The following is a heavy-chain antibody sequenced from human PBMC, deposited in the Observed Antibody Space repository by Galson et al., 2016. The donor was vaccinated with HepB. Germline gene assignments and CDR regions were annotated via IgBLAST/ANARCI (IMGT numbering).Heavy chain of an antibody. CDR3: ARVAYSWYKGDFDY. Sequence: SVKVSCKALGYTFTDHYMQWVRQAPGQGLEWMGWIDPNSGGTNYAQKFRDRVTMTRDTSITTAYMELSSLRSDDTAVYYCARVAYSWYKGDFDYWGRGTLVTVSS. V-gene: IGHV1-2*02. J-gene: IGHJ4*02. CDR1: GYTFTDHY. CDR2: IDPNSGGT. D-gene: IGHD6-13*01.